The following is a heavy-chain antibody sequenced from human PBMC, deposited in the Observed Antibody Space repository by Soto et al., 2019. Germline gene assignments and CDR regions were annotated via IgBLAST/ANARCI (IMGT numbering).Heavy chain of an antibody. CDR1: GFTFGDYG. Sequence: SGGSLRLSCSTSGFTFGDYGMTWFRQAPGKGLEWVGLIRSKSYGKTTEYAASATDRFTISRDDSKRIAYLQMNSLKADDTAVYYCTRYSCVFGDPKWYFDYWGRGTRVTVSS. CDR2: IRSKSYGKTT. CDR3: TRYSCVFGDPKWYFDY. J-gene: IGHJ2*01. V-gene: IGHV3-49*03. D-gene: IGHD6-19*01.